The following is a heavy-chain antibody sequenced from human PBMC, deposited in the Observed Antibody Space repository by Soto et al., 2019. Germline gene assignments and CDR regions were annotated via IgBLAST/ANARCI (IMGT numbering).Heavy chain of an antibody. CDR2: INPSGGST. D-gene: IGHD6-19*01. V-gene: IGHV1-46*01. CDR1: GYTFTSYY. J-gene: IGHJ4*02. CDR3: ARELSHSSGWYQGTLYY. Sequence: GASVKVSCKASGYTFTSYYMHWVRQAPGQGLEWMGIINPSGGSTSYAQKFQGRVTMTRDTSTSTVYMELSSLRSEDTAVYYCARELSHSSGWYQGTLYYWGQGSLVTVSS.